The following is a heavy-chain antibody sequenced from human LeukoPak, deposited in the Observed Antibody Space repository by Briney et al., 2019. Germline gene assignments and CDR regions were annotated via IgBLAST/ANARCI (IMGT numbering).Heavy chain of an antibody. CDR3: ARGPKISSWFGELLGGYFDY. J-gene: IGHJ4*02. Sequence: ASVKVSCKASGYTFTGYYMHWVRQAPGQGLEWMGWINPNSGGTNYAQRFQGRVTMTRDTSIGTAYMELSRLRSDDTAVYYCARGPKISSWFGELLGGYFDYWGQGTLVTVSS. V-gene: IGHV1-2*02. CDR1: GYTFTGYY. CDR2: INPNSGGT. D-gene: IGHD3-10*01.